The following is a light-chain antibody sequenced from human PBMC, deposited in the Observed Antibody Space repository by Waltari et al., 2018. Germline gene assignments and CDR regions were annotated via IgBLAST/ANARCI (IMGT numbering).Light chain of an antibody. CDR2: GSS. Sequence: SCGTRQSVSRASGWYQQPPGHASILLNYGSSNRAASIPDMCSGSGSGTDFSLIISLLDAEDFVLYYRQHYVSLPVRFGQGTKVEIK. V-gene: IGKV3-20*01. CDR3: QHYVSLPVR. CDR1: QSVSRAS. J-gene: IGKJ2*03.